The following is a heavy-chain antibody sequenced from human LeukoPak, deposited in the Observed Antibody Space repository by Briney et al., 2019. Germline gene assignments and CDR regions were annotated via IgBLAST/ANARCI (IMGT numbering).Heavy chain of an antibody. V-gene: IGHV3-23*01. CDR2: ISGSGGST. CDR3: ARDRRVGCSSTSCHFDY. Sequence: GGSLRLSCAASGFTFSSYAMSWVRQAPGKGLEWVSAISGSGGSTYYADSVKGRFTISRDNAKNSLYLQMNSLRAEDTAVYYCARDRRVGCSSTSCHFDYWGQGTLVTVSS. CDR1: GFTFSSYA. J-gene: IGHJ4*02. D-gene: IGHD2-2*01.